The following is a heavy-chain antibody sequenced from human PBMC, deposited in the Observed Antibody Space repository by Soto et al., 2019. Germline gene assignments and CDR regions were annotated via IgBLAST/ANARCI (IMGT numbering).Heavy chain of an antibody. J-gene: IGHJ4*02. CDR3: ARADGSGSTKGLIDY. Sequence: SETLSLTCAVYGWSFSGYFWSWFRQPPGKGLEWIGEITHSESATYNPSLKSRVNISVDTSKNQFSLKLTSVTAADTAAYFCARADGSGSTKGLIDYWGQGSRVTVSS. V-gene: IGHV4-34*01. CDR1: GWSFSGYF. CDR2: ITHSESA. D-gene: IGHD3-10*01.